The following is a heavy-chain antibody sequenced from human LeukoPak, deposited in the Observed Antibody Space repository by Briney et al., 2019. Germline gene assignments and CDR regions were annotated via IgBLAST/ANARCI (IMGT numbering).Heavy chain of an antibody. CDR3: AKDPTYYYGSGSFDP. D-gene: IGHD3-10*01. V-gene: IGHV3-30*02. CDR2: IRYDGSNK. J-gene: IGHJ5*02. Sequence: GGSLRLSCAASAFTFSRYGMHWVRQAPGMGLEWVAFIRYDGSNKYYADSVKGRFTISRDNSKNTLYLQMNSLRAEDTAVYYCAKDPTYYYGSGSFDPWGQGTLVTVSS. CDR1: AFTFSRYG.